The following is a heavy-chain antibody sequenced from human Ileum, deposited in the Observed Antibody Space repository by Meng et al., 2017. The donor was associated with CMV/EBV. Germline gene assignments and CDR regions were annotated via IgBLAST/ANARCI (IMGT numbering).Heavy chain of an antibody. CDR1: GGSFTDYY. J-gene: IGHJ4*02. D-gene: IGHD3-10*01. CDR2: NTHSGRA. Sequence: HLRAWGRGLLKPSETLSRTFAFLGGSFTDYYWTWFRQAPGKGLEWIGENTHSGRANYSSSLTGRATISVDMSKYQFSLKLPSVTAADTAIYYCARGLASGWPDYWGQGTLVTVSS. V-gene: IGHV4-34*01. CDR3: ARGLASGWPDY.